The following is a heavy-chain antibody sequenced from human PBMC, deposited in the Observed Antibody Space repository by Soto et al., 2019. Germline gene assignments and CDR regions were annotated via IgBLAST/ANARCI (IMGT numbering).Heavy chain of an antibody. D-gene: IGHD3-3*01. CDR2: IWYDGSNK. J-gene: IGHJ6*02. V-gene: IGHV3-33*01. Sequence: PGGSLRLSCAASGFTFSSYGMHWVRQAPGKGLEWVAVIWYDGSNKYYADSVKGRFTISRDNSKNTLYLQMNSLRAEDTAVYYSARDRNDFWSGYYYYHGMDVWGQGTTVTVSS. CDR3: ARDRNDFWSGYYYYHGMDV. CDR1: GFTFSSYG.